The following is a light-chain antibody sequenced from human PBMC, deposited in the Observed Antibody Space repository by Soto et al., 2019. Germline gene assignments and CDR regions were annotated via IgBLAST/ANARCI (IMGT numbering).Light chain of an antibody. Sequence: EIVLTQSPGTLSLSPGERATLSCRASQSVSNNYLAWYQQKPGQAPRLLIYGASNRATGIPDRFSGSGSGTDFTLTISRLEPEDFAVYYCQQRSNWPPLTFGQGTRLEIK. CDR3: QQRSNWPPLT. CDR1: QSVSNNY. CDR2: GAS. J-gene: IGKJ5*01. V-gene: IGKV3D-20*02.